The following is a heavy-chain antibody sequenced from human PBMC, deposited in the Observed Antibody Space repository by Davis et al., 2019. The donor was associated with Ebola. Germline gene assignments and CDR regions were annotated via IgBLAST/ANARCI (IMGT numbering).Heavy chain of an antibody. CDR3: ARDIVVVPAARSATPDFPTNLVGSRTEFLWFDP. V-gene: IGHV1-46*01. CDR2: INPSGGST. J-gene: IGHJ5*02. D-gene: IGHD2-2*01. Sequence: ASVKVSCKASGYTFTSYYMHWVRQAPGQGLEWMGIINPSGGSTSYAQKFQGRVTMTRDTSTSTVYMELSSLRSEDTAVYYCARDIVVVPAARSATPDFPTNLVGSRTEFLWFDPWGQGTLVTVSS. CDR1: GYTFTSYY.